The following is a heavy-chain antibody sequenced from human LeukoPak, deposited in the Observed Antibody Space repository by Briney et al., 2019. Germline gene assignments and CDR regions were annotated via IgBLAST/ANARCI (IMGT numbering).Heavy chain of an antibody. J-gene: IGHJ4*02. CDR2: IYYSGTT. V-gene: IGHV4-39*01. CDR1: GGSISSSSYY. D-gene: IGHD4-23*01. Sequence: SETLSLTCTVSGGSISSSSYYWGWLRQPPGKGREWIGSIYYSGTTYYNPSLKRLVTISVDTSKNQFSLKLSSVTAADTAVYYCATPFNYGGKLGKTSVDYWGQGTLVTVSS. CDR3: ATPFNYGGKLGKTSVDY.